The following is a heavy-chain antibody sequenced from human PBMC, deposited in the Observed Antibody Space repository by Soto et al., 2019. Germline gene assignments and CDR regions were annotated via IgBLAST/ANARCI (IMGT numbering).Heavy chain of an antibody. Sequence: PSETLSLTCTVSGGSLSSSSSSWGWIRQPPGKGLEWLGIISYSGSTYYSPSLKSRVTISVDASKNLFSLKLSSVTAADTAVYYCALREMGCSGGSCYSLHYYYYYMDVWGKGTTVTVSS. D-gene: IGHD2-15*01. CDR2: ISYSGST. J-gene: IGHJ6*03. CDR3: ALREMGCSGGSCYSLHYYYYYMDV. V-gene: IGHV4-39*01. CDR1: GGSLSSSSSS.